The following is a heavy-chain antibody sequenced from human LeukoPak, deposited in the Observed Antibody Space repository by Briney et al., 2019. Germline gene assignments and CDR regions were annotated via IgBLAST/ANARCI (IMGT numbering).Heavy chain of an antibody. Sequence: SETLSLTCAVYGGSFSGYYWSWIRQPPGKGLEWIGEINHSGSTNYNRSLKSRVTISVDTSKNQFSLKLSSVTAADTAVYYCGRRFGVRYFDWSPQTAYFDYWGQGTLVTVSS. V-gene: IGHV4-34*01. CDR1: GGSFSGYY. CDR3: GRRFGVRYFDWSPQTAYFDY. J-gene: IGHJ4*02. CDR2: INHSGST. D-gene: IGHD3-9*01.